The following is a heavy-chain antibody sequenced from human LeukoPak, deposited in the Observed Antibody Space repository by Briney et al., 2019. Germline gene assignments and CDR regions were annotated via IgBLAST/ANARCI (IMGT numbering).Heavy chain of an antibody. CDR2: IYHGGST. CDR3: ARGYCSSTSCYWRY. Sequence: SETLSLTCAVSGYSISSGYYWGWIRQPPGKGLEWIGSIYHGGSTYYNPSLKSRVTISVDTSKNQFSLKLSSVTAADTAVYYCARGYCSSTSCYWRYWGQGTLVTVSS. V-gene: IGHV4-38-2*01. D-gene: IGHD2-2*01. J-gene: IGHJ4*02. CDR1: GYSISSGYY.